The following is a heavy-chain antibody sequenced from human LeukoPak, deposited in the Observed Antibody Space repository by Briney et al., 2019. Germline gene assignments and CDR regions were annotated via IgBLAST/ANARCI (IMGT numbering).Heavy chain of an antibody. CDR3: ASGGGWVFFN. J-gene: IGHJ4*02. V-gene: IGHV3-7*01. CDR2: INSDGSEK. CDR1: GFPFTSHW. Sequence: GGSLRPSCAASGFPFTSHWLSWFRQSPGRGLEWVAHINSDGSEKNYVDSVKGRFTISRDNARNSQFLQMNSLRAEDTAVYYCASGGGWVFFNWGQGTLVTVSS. D-gene: IGHD6-19*01.